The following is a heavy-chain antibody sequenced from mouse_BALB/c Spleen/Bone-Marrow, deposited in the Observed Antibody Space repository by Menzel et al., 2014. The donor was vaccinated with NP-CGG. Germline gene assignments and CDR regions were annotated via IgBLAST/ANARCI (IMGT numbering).Heavy chain of an antibody. CDR2: IDPANGNT. CDR1: GFNIKDTY. D-gene: IGHD4-1*01. V-gene: IGHV14-3*02. J-gene: IGHJ4*01. Sequence: EVKLMESGAELVKPGASVKLSCTASGFNIKDTYMHWVKQRPEQGLEWIGRIDPANGNTKYDPKFQGKATITADTSSNTAYLQLSSLTSEDTAVYYCARWEYYAMDYWGHGTSVTVSS. CDR3: ARWEYYAMDY.